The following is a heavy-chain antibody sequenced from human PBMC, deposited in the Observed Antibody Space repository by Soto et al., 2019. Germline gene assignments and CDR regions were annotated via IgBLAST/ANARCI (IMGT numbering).Heavy chain of an antibody. V-gene: IGHV3-7*01. J-gene: IGHJ5*02. D-gene: IGHD4-4*01. Sequence: GGSLRLSCTASGFTFSDSWMTWVRQAPGKGLEWVARIKPDESEKKYADSVKGRFSTSRDNAKNSMYLQMDSLRGEDTAVYYCVRGGSNYASWGQGTLVTVSS. CDR2: IKPDESEK. CDR3: VRGGSNYAS. CDR1: GFTFSDSW.